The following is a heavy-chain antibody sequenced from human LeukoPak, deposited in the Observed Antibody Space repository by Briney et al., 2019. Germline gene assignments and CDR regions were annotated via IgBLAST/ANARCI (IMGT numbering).Heavy chain of an antibody. CDR1: GFTFDDYG. CDR3: ALLAYSGIAVTVDAFDI. V-gene: IGHV3-20*04. D-gene: IGHD6-19*01. CDR2: INWNGGST. J-gene: IGHJ3*02. Sequence: PGGSLRLSCAASGFTFDDYGMSWVRQAPGKGLEWVSGINWNGGSTGYADSVKGRFTISRDNAKNSLYLQMNSLRAEDTTVYYCALLAYSGIAVTVDAFDIWGQGTMVTVSS.